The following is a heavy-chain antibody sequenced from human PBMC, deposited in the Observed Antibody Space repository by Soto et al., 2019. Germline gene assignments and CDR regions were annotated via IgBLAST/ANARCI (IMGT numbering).Heavy chain of an antibody. J-gene: IGHJ4*02. D-gene: IGHD1-7*01. CDR3: VRRVSGNYDY. Sequence: EVRLAESGGNMVQPGGSLRLSCVASGFTFNNYDMHWVRQAPGKGLEYVSSISSNGGTTYYGNSVKGRFTISRDNSKNTLYLQMGSLRPEDMAVYYCVRRVSGNYDYWGQGTLVTVSS. CDR2: ISSNGGTT. CDR1: GFTFNNYD. V-gene: IGHV3-64*01.